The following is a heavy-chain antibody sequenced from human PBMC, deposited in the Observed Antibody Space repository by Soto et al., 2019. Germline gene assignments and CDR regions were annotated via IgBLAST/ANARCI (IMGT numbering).Heavy chain of an antibody. J-gene: IGHJ4*02. Sequence: GGSLRLSXAASGFTFSSYAMSWVRQAPGKGLEWVSAISGSGGSTYYADSVKGRFTISRDNSKNTLYLQMNSLRAEDTAVYYCAKQPSNYYDSSGYYSFDYWGQGTLVTVSS. CDR3: AKQPSNYYDSSGYYSFDY. V-gene: IGHV3-23*01. D-gene: IGHD3-22*01. CDR1: GFTFSSYA. CDR2: ISGSGGST.